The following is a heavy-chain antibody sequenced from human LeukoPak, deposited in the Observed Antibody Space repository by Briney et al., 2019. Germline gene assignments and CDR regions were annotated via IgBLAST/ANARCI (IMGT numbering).Heavy chain of an antibody. J-gene: IGHJ4*02. Sequence: SVKVSCKASGGTFSSYTISWVRQAPGQGLEWMGRIIPILGIANYAQKFQGRVTVTADKSTSTAYMELSSLRSEDTAVYYCARGTYYDSSGYYIDYWGQGTLVTVSS. CDR2: IIPILGIA. CDR1: GGTFSSYT. CDR3: ARGTYYDSSGYYIDY. D-gene: IGHD3-22*01. V-gene: IGHV1-69*02.